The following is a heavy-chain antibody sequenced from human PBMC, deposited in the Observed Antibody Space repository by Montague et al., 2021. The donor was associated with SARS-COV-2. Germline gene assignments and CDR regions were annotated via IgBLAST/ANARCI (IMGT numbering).Heavy chain of an antibody. J-gene: IGHJ4*02. CDR3: ARGVQSFSMIVVVMTRGIYSFDH. D-gene: IGHD3-22*01. CDR1: GGSFSDYY. Sequence: SQTLSLTCAVYGGSFSDYYWTWIRQSPGKGLEWIGEINHSGRTNYKPSLKSRVTMSVDTSKNQFSLKLNSVTAADTAVYYCARGVQSFSMIVVVMTRGIYSFDHWGQGTLVTVSS. V-gene: IGHV4-34*01. CDR2: INHSGRT.